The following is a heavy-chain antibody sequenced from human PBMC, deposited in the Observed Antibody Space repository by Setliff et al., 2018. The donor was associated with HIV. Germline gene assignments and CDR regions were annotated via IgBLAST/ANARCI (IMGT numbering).Heavy chain of an antibody. Sequence: PSETLSLTCTVSGDSIGTGTHYWAWIRQPPGKGLEWIGSLYGHSSTYYTKSLRGRVTISADTSKNQFSLRLSSVTALDTAVYYCARDWNHYFYYMDVWGKGTTVTVSS. V-gene: IGHV4-39*02. CDR2: LYGHSST. CDR3: ARDWNHYFYYMDV. CDR1: GDSIGTGTHY. D-gene: IGHD1-1*01. J-gene: IGHJ6*03.